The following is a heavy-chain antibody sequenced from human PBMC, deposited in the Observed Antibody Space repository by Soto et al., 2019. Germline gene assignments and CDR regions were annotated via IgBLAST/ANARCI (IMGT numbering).Heavy chain of an antibody. J-gene: IGHJ5*02. CDR3: ARDVSGLTWFAP. D-gene: IGHD5-12*01. CDR1: GGSISSGGYY. V-gene: IGHV4-31*03. CDR2: IFYSGST. Sequence: PSETLSLTCTVSGGSISSGGYYWSWIRPPPGKGLEWIGYIFYSGSTYYNPSLKSRFTISVDTSKNQFSLRDEDTAVYSCARDVSGLTWFAPWGQGTLVTVSS.